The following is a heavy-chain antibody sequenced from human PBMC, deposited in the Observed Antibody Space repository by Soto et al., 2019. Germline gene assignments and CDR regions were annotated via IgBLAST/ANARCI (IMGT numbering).Heavy chain of an antibody. V-gene: IGHV7-4-1*01. D-gene: IGHD3-10*01. CDR3: ARSMDPTQNYYYYYHMDV. Sequence: GASVKVSCKASGYTFTSYAMNWVRQAPGQGLEWMGWINTNTGNPTYAQGFTGRFVFSLDTSVSTAYLQICSLKAEDTAVYYCARSMDPTQNYYYYYHMDVWGKGTTVTVSS. CDR2: INTNTGNP. CDR1: GYTFTSYA. J-gene: IGHJ6*03.